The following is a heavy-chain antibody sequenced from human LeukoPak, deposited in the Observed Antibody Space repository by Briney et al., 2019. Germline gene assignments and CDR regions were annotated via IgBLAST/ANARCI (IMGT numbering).Heavy chain of an antibody. CDR3: AKGIDSSGYYPFDH. CDR1: GFTFSSYW. Sequence: GGSLRLSCAASGFTFSSYWMSWVRQAPGKGLEWVANIKQDGSEKYYVDSVKGRFTISRDNSKSTLYLQMNSLRAEDTAVYYCAKGIDSSGYYPFDHWGQGTLVTVSS. V-gene: IGHV3-7*03. D-gene: IGHD3-22*01. J-gene: IGHJ4*02. CDR2: IKQDGSEK.